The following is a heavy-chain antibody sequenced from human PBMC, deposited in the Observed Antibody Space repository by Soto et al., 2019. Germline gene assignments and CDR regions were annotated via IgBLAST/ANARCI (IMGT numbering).Heavy chain of an antibody. CDR1: GGSISNYY. CDR2: IYYTGST. V-gene: IGHV4-59*01. CDR3: ARVPTTYYYYFDY. D-gene: IGHD1-26*01. J-gene: IGHJ4*02. Sequence: QVQLQESGPGLVKPSETLSLTCTVSGGSISNYYWSWIRQPPGKGLEWVGYIYYTGSTNYNPSLKSRVTISVDTSKNRFSLKLSSVTAADTAVYYCARVPTTYYYYFDYWGQGTLVTVSS.